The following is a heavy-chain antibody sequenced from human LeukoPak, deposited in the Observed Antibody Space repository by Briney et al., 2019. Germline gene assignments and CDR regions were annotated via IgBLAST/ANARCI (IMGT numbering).Heavy chain of an antibody. CDR2: IYTSGST. D-gene: IGHD3-3*01. CDR1: GGSISSYY. J-gene: IGHJ5*02. CDR3: ARAKRFLEWYETWFDP. Sequence: SETLSLTCTVSGGSISSYYWSWIRQPAGKGLEWIGRIYTSGSTNYNPSLKSRVTMSVDTSKNQFSLKLSSVTAADTAVYYCARAKRFLEWYETWFDPWGQGTLVTVSS. V-gene: IGHV4-4*07.